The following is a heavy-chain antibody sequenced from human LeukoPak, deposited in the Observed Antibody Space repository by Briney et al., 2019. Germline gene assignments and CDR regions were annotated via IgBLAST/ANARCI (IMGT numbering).Heavy chain of an antibody. D-gene: IGHD6-13*01. CDR1: GFIFSYYS. CDR2: MSSSSRLI. J-gene: IGHJ6*03. V-gene: IGHV3-21*01. Sequence: GGSLRLSCAASGFIFSYYSMNGVRQAAGRGLEWVSCMSSSSRLIFYLYSVSGRFTISRDNAKNLLYLHMNSLRVEDTAVYYCAKVDRGDYSSSPVPYYNYYMNVWGKGTTVTVSS. CDR3: AKVDRGDYSSSPVPYYNYYMNV.